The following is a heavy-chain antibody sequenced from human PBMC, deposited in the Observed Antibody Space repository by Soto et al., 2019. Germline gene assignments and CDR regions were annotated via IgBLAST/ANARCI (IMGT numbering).Heavy chain of an antibody. CDR3: SRDYYYDATNNDGVDI. J-gene: IGHJ3*02. CDR2: IYDNGDT. V-gene: IGHV4-31*03. Sequence: QVQLQESGPGLVKPSQTLSLTCTVSVGSIGSGDYYWTWIRQHPGRGLEWIGYIYDNGDTYYNPSLKSRVAISADTSKNQFSLRLSSVTAADSAVYYCSRDYYYDATNNDGVDIWGQGTLVTVSS. D-gene: IGHD3-22*01. CDR1: VGSIGSGDYY.